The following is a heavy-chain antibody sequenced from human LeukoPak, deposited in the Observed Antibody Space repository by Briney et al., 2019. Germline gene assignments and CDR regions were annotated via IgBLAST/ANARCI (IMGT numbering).Heavy chain of an antibody. J-gene: IGHJ4*02. V-gene: IGHV1-18*01. CDR1: GYTFTNYG. Sequence: ASVKVSCKASGYTFTNYGISWVRQAPGQGLEWMGWISAYNGNTNYAQNVQARFTMTTDTSTSTAYMELRSLRSDDTAVYYCAREKAGAAGTDSWGQGTLVTVSS. CDR3: AREKAGAAGTDS. D-gene: IGHD1-26*01. CDR2: ISAYNGNT.